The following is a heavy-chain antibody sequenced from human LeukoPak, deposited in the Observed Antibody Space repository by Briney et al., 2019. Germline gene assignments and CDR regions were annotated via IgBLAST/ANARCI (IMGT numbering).Heavy chain of an antibody. Sequence: GGSLRLSCAASGFTFSNYAMSWVRQAPGKGLEWVSGISGSGDNTYYADSVKGRFTISRDNSKNTLYLQMNSLRAEDTAFYYCAKDIGWFDPWGQGTLVTVSS. CDR3: AKDIGWFDP. CDR2: ISGSGDNT. J-gene: IGHJ5*02. V-gene: IGHV3-23*01. CDR1: GFTFSNYA.